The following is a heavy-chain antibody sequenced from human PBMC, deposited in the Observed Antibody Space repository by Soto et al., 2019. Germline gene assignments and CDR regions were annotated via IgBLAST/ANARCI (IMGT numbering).Heavy chain of an antibody. CDR3: ARGSNKYCSGGSCYLAYFDY. Sequence: LSLTCAVYGGSFSGYYWSWIRQPPGKGLEWIGEINHSGSTNYNPSLKSRVTISVDTSKNQFSLKLSSVTAADTAVYYCARGSNKYCSGGSCYLAYFDYWGQGTLVTVCS. CDR2: INHSGST. D-gene: IGHD2-15*01. CDR1: GGSFSGYY. V-gene: IGHV4-34*01. J-gene: IGHJ4*02.